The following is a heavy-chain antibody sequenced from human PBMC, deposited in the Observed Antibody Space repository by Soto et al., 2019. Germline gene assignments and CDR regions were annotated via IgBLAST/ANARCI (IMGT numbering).Heavy chain of an antibody. D-gene: IGHD2-15*01. CDR3: ARNGSPGCVVAENDKRYSFPVSAV. CDR2: INYSGIT. J-gene: IGHJ6*01. Sequence: PPGKGLEAIGSINYSGITYYNPSLKSRVNILVDTSKNQFSLQLSTVTGAVTAVYYCARNGSPGCVVAENDKRYSFPVSAVRVKGSTVPVS. V-gene: IGHV4-39*01.